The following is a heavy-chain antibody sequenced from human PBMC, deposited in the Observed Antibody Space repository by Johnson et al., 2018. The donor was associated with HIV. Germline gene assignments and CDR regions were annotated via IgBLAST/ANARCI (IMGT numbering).Heavy chain of an antibody. V-gene: IGHV3-11*04. CDR2: ISSSGSPI. J-gene: IGHJ3*02. CDR1: GFTVSSNY. CDR3: ARDGVGYSYGSFDI. Sequence: QVQLVESGGGLIKPGGSLRLSCAASGFTVSSNYMSWIRQAPGKGLEWVSYISSSGSPIYYADSVKGRFTISRDNAKNSLYLQMNSLGAEDTAVYYCARDGVGYSYGSFDIWGQGTMVTVSS. D-gene: IGHD5-18*01.